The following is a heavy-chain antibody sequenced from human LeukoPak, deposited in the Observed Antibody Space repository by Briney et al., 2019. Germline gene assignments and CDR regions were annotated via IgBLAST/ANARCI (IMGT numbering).Heavy chain of an antibody. CDR1: RFTFSSYA. D-gene: IGHD3-22*01. Sequence: PGGSLRLSCAASRFTFSSYAMSWVRQASGKGLEWISSIGGSGGSTYYADSVRGRFTISRDNSKNTLYLQMNSLKAEDTALYYCAKDWEYYDSSGYKSFAEYFQHWGQGTLVTVSS. V-gene: IGHV3-23*01. CDR2: IGGSGGST. J-gene: IGHJ1*01. CDR3: AKDWEYYDSSGYKSFAEYFQH.